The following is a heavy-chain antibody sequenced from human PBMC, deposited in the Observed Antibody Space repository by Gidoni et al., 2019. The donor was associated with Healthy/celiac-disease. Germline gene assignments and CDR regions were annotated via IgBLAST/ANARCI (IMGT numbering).Heavy chain of an antibody. D-gene: IGHD2-2*01. Sequence: QVQLVESGGGVVQPGRSLRLSCAASGFTFSSYGMHWVRQAPGKGLEWVAVISYDGSNKYYADSVKGRFTISRDNSKNTLYLQMNSLRAEDTAVYYCAKDSVSTSCLDYWGQGTLVTVSS. J-gene: IGHJ4*02. V-gene: IGHV3-30*18. CDR2: ISYDGSNK. CDR3: AKDSVSTSCLDY. CDR1: GFTFSSYG.